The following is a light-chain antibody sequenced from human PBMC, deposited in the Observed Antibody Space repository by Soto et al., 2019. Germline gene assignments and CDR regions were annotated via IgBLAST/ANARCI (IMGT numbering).Light chain of an antibody. J-gene: IGKJ4*01. CDR1: QSVGTN. CDR3: QQYNIWPLT. CDR2: SAS. Sequence: EIVMTQSPATLSVSPGGRAALSCRASQSVGTNLAWYQQTPGQAPRLVIYSASTRATAFPARFSGSGSGTEFTLTISSLQSEDSAIYFCQQYNIWPLTFGGGTKVDIK. V-gene: IGKV3-15*01.